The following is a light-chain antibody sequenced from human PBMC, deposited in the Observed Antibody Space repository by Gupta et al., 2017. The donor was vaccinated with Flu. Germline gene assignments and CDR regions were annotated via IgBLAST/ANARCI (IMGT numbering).Light chain of an antibody. J-gene: IGKJ1*01. CDR3: HQHYVLLA. V-gene: IGKV1-5*03. CDR1: TRITTW. CDR2: KAS. Sequence: VVYRFTITFRASTRITTWLACYQHIPGKAPKPLIYKASGLESGLPSRFSFMGSGTEFTITISSLPPDDLANYYCHQHYVLLAFCQGTTVGI.